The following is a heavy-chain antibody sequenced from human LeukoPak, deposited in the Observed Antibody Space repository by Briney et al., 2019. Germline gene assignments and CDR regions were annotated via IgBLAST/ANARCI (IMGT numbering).Heavy chain of an antibody. V-gene: IGHV4-39*07. D-gene: IGHD3-10*01. CDR1: GGSISSSPYS. J-gene: IGHJ4*02. CDR2: IFYSGST. CDR3: ARGPKRITMVRGVIKSLYFDY. Sequence: PSETLSLTCTVSGGSISSSPYSWGWIRQPPGKGLEWIGSIFYSGSTYYNPSLKSRVTISVDTSKNQFSLKLSSVTAADTAVYYCARGPKRITMVRGVIKSLYFDYWGQGTLVTVSS.